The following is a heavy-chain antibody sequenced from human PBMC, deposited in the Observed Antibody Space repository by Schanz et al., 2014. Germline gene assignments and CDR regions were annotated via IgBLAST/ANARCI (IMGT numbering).Heavy chain of an antibody. CDR2: ISASGGTT. D-gene: IGHD1-1*01. CDR1: GFTFSAYA. CDR3: ARDRRNADLDY. J-gene: IGHJ4*02. Sequence: EVQLVESGGGLVKPGGFLRLSCAASGFTFSAYAMTWVRQIPGKGLEWVSAISASGGTTYYADSVKGRFTISRDNAKNSLFLQMNSLRAEDTALYYCARDRRNADLDYWGQGTLVTVSS. V-gene: IGHV3-23*04.